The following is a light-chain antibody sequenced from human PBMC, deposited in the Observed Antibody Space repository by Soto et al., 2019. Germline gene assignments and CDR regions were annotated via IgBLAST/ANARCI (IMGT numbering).Light chain of an antibody. CDR3: HQYNNWPPYT. V-gene: IGKV3-15*01. CDR1: QSVSSN. CDR2: GAS. J-gene: IGKJ2*01. Sequence: EIVMTQSPATLSVSPGERVTLSCRASQSVSSNLAWYQQKPGQAPRLLIYGASTRDTGIPVRFSGSGSGTEFTLTISSLQSEDFAVYFCHQYNNWPPYTFGQGTKVDIK.